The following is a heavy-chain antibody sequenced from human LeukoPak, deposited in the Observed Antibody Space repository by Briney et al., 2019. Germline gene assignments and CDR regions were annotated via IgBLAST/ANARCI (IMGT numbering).Heavy chain of an antibody. D-gene: IGHD6-13*01. V-gene: IGHV4-39*01. CDR1: GGSISSSSYY. Sequence: PSETLSLTCTVSGGSISSSSYYWGWIRQPPGKGLEWIGSIYYSGSTYYNPSLKSRVTISVDTSKNQFSLKLSSVTAADTAVYYCARGSGSSSWYVWLFDYWGQGTLVTVSS. CDR3: ARGSGSSSWYVWLFDY. CDR2: IYYSGST. J-gene: IGHJ4*02.